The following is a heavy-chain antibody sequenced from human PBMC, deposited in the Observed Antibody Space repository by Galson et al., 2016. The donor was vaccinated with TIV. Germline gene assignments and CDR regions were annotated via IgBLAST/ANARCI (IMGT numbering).Heavy chain of an antibody. J-gene: IGHJ5*02. D-gene: IGHD3-10*01. CDR3: AGGVSSGSAWLDP. Sequence: QSGAEVKKPGESLRISCKGSGYSFTRYWINWVRQMPGKGLEWIGRIDPSDSYTNHSPSFQGHVTISVDKSVDTAYLQWSSLKASDTAIYYCAGGVSSGSAWLDPWGQGTLVSVSS. V-gene: IGHV5-10-1*01. CDR2: IDPSDSYT. CDR1: GYSFTRYW.